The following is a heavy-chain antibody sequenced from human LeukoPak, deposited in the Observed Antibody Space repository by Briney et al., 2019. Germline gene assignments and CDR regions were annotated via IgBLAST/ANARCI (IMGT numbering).Heavy chain of an antibody. CDR3: ARLSTAVAAGDY. V-gene: IGHV3-7*01. CDR1: GFTFSNYW. D-gene: IGHD6-19*01. J-gene: IGHJ4*02. Sequence: GGSLRLSCAASGFTFSNYWMSWVRQAPGKGLEWVANIKQDGSEKYYVDSVKGRFTISRDNAKNSLYLQMNSLRAEDAAVYYCARLSTAVAAGDYWGQGTLVTVPS. CDR2: IKQDGSEK.